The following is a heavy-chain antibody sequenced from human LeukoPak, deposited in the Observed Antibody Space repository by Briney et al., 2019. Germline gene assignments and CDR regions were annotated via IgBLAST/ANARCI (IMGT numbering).Heavy chain of an antibody. J-gene: IGHJ5*02. D-gene: IGHD2-2*01. Sequence: SETLSLTCTVSGGSISSGSYYWSWIRQPAGKGLEWIGRIYTSGSTNYNPSLKSRVTISVDTSKNQFSLKLSSVTVADPAVYYCARGIGYCSSTSCYEAAAWFDPWGQGTLVTVSS. V-gene: IGHV4-61*02. CDR3: ARGIGYCSSTSCYEAAAWFDP. CDR1: GGSISSGSYY. CDR2: IYTSGST.